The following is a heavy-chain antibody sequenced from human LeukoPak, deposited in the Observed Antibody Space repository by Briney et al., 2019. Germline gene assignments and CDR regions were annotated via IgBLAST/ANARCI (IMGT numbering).Heavy chain of an antibody. CDR2: IRSSGSTI. D-gene: IGHD2-21*02. Sequence: PGGSLRLSCAASGFTFSSYEMNWVRQAPGKGLEWVSYIRSSGSTIYYADSVKGRFTISRDNAQNSLYLQMNSLRAEDTAVYYCARDREVVVTATYYYYYYGMDVWGQGTTVTVSS. V-gene: IGHV3-48*03. CDR1: GFTFSSYE. J-gene: IGHJ6*02. CDR3: ARDREVVVTATYYYYYYGMDV.